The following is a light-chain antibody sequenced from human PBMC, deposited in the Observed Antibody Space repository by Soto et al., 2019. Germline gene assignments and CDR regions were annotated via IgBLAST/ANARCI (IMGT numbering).Light chain of an antibody. Sequence: DIQMTQSPSSLSASVGDRVTITCRARQGISNYLASYQQKPGKVPKLLIYAASTLQSGVPSRFSGSGSGTDFTLTISSLQPEDVATYYCQKYNSAPRTFGQGTKVEIK. CDR3: QKYNSAPRT. J-gene: IGKJ1*01. V-gene: IGKV1-27*01. CDR2: AAS. CDR1: QGISNY.